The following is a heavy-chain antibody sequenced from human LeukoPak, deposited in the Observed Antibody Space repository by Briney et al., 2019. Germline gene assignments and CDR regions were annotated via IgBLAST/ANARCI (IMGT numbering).Heavy chain of an antibody. CDR1: GFTVSSNY. CDR3: ARRDSSGWYYLDY. CDR2: IYSGGST. J-gene: IGHJ4*02. V-gene: IGHV3-53*01. Sequence: PGGSLRLSCAASGFTVSSNYMSWVRQAPGKGLEWVSVIYSGGSTYYADSVKGRFTISRDNSKNTLSLQMNSLRAEDTAVYYCARRDSSGWYYLDYWGQGTLVTVSS. D-gene: IGHD6-19*01.